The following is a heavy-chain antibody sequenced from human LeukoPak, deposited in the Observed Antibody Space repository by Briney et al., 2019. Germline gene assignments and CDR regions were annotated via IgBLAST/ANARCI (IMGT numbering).Heavy chain of an antibody. Sequence: PGRSLRLSCAAYGFSVSSSYMSWVSQAPGKGLEWVSISSRALTTYHADSVTGRFTLSRDNSKNTVYLQMNSLRGENTAAYYCARDLEAANTYYIDYWGQGTMVTVSS. D-gene: IGHD6-13*01. J-gene: IGHJ4*02. V-gene: IGHV3-66*01. CDR2: SSRALTT. CDR3: ARDLEAANTYYIDY. CDR1: GFSVSSSY.